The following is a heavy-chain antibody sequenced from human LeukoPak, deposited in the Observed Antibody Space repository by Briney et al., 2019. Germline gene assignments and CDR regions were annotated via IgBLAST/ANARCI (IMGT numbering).Heavy chain of an antibody. J-gene: IGHJ4*02. CDR1: GGSISSGDYY. CDR2: IYYSGST. CDR3: ARSLTIFGVVTD. D-gene: IGHD3-3*01. Sequence: PSETLPLTCTVSGGSISSGDYYWSWIRQPPGKGLEWIGYIYYSGSTYYNPSLKSRVTISVDTSKNQFSLKLSSVTAADTAVYYCARSLTIFGVVTDWGQGTLVTVSS. V-gene: IGHV4-30-4*08.